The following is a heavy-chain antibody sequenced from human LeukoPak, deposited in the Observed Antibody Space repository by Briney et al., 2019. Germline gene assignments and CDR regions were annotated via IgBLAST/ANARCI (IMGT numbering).Heavy chain of an antibody. V-gene: IGHV3-30-3*01. J-gene: IGHJ4*02. CDR2: ISYDGSNK. CDR1: GFTFSSYA. CDR3: ARDTRITMVRGVIYYFDY. D-gene: IGHD3-10*01. Sequence: GGSLRLSCAASGFTFSSYAMHWVRQAPGKGLEWVAVISYDGSNKYYADSVKGRFTISRDSSKNTLYLQMTSLRAEDTAVYYCARDTRITMVRGVIYYFDYWGQGTLVTVSS.